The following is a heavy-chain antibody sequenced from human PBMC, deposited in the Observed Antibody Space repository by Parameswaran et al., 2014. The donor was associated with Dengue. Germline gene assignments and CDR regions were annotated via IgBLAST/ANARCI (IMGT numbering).Heavy chain of an antibody. Sequence: RLVRQAPGQGLEWMGGIIPIFGTANYAQKFQGRVTITADESTSTAYMELSSLRSEDTAVYYCARDYAGGYDLTGIGGMDVWGQGTTVTVSS. V-gene: IGHV1-69*01. CDR2: IIPIFGTA. J-gene: IGHJ6*02. D-gene: IGHD5-12*01. CDR3: ARDYAGGYDLTGIGGMDV.